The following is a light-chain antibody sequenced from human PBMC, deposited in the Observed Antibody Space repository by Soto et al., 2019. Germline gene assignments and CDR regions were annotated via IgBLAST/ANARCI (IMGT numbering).Light chain of an antibody. CDR1: SSNIGKNS. V-gene: IGLV1-51*01. J-gene: IGLJ2*01. CDR3: GAWDRSQIVV. CDR2: DND. Sequence: QSVLTQPPSVSAAPGQKVTISCSGSSSNIGKNSVSWYQQLPGTVPKLLIYDNDKRPSGIPDRFSGSKSGTSATLGITGLQTGDEGDYYCGAWDRSQIVVLGGGTKLTVL.